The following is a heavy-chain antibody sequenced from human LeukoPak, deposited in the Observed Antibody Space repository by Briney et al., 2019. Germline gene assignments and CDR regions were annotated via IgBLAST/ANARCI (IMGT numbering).Heavy chain of an antibody. V-gene: IGHV3-30*04. CDR1: GFTFANYV. J-gene: IGHJ4*02. CDR2: TSPEGLK. D-gene: IGHD1-26*01. Sequence: GGSLRLSCAASGFTFANYVTHWVRQAPGKGLEWVAVTSPEGLKFYGDSVKGRFTISRDNAKNSLYLQMNSLRAEDTAVYYCARDRRYSGSFYVRWGQFFDYWGQGTLVTVSS. CDR3: ARDRRYSGSFYVRWGQFFDY.